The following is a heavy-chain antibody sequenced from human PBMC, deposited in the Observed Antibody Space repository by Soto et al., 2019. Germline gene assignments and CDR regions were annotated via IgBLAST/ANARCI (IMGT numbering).Heavy chain of an antibody. CDR1: GDSISGYS. D-gene: IGHD2-15*01. CDR2: VHYSGST. CDR3: ARHEDWAHYFDY. J-gene: IGHJ4*02. V-gene: IGHV4-59*08. Sequence: SETLSLTWIVSGDSISGYSWSWTRQSPGKGLDWIGYVHYSGSTNYNSSLKTRVTISVDRSKNQFSLSLISVTAADTAVYYCARHEDWAHYFDYWGQGILVTVSS.